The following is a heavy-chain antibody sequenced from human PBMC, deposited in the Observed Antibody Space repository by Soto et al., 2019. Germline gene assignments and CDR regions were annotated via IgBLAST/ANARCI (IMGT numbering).Heavy chain of an antibody. D-gene: IGHD6-19*01. CDR2: ISWNSGAI. CDR3: AKDKTLSGWGYFDL. CDR1: GFTFDDYA. J-gene: IGHJ2*01. V-gene: IGHV3-9*01. Sequence: EVQLVESGGGLVQPGRSLRLSCAASGFTFDDYAMHWVRQAPGKGLGWVSGISWNSGAIAYADSVKGRFTISRDNAKNSLYLQMNSLRVEDTALYYCAKDKTLSGWGYFDLGGRGTLVTVAS.